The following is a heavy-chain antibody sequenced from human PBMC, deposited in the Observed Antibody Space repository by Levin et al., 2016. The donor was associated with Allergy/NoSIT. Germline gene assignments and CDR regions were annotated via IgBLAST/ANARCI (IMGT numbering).Heavy chain of an antibody. D-gene: IGHD5-18*01. J-gene: IGHJ4*02. Sequence: LSLTCAASGFTFSSYWMHWVRQAPGKGLVWVSRINSDGNSTSYADSVKGRFTISRDNAKNTLYLQMNSLTADDTAVYYCAREYSSGYPTTWHWGQGTRVTVSS. CDR3: AREYSSGYPTTWH. CDR1: GFTFSSYW. V-gene: IGHV3-74*01. CDR2: INSDGNST.